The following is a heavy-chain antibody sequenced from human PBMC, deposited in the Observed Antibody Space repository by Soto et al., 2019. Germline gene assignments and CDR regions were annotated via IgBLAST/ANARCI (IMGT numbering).Heavy chain of an antibody. J-gene: IGHJ4*02. Sequence: QVQLVQSGAEVKKPGASVKVSCKASGYTFTSYDINWVRQATGQGLEWMGWMNPTSGNTGHAQKFQGRVTMTRDTSITTAYMELRSLRSADTAVYYCAGPLNKQWGQGTLVTVSS. CDR1: GYTFTSYD. CDR3: AGPLNKQ. V-gene: IGHV1-8*01. CDR2: MNPTSGNT.